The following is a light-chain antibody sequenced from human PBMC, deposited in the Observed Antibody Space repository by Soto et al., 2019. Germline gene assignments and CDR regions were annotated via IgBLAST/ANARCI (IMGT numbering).Light chain of an antibody. CDR2: EVS. V-gene: IGLV2-23*02. Sequence: HSVLTQPACVSGSPGQSITISCTGTSSDVGSHNLVSWYQQHPGQAPKLMIYEVSKRPLGVSTRFSASKSGNTASLTISGLQAEDEADYYCCSYGGSRAVFGGGTQLTVL. CDR3: CSYGGSRAV. J-gene: IGLJ7*01. CDR1: SSDVGSHNL.